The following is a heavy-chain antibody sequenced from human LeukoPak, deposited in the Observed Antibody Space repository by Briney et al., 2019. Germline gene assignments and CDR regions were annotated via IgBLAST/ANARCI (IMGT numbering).Heavy chain of an antibody. Sequence: GASVKLLCKASGYPFTGYYMHCVPQAPGQGCEGMGWINPKNCDTNYAQKVQGRVTMTRDTSISTAYMDLGRLRSDDTAVYYCASGLGDDVGSPHDWGQGTLVTVSS. CDR2: INPKNCDT. CDR3: ASGLGDDVGSPHD. V-gene: IGHV1-2*02. CDR1: GYPFTGYY. J-gene: IGHJ4*02. D-gene: IGHD3-16*01.